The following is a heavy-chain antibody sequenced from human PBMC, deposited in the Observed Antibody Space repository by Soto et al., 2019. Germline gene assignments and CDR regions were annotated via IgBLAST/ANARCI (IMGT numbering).Heavy chain of an antibody. V-gene: IGHV2-5*02. CDR2: IYWDDDK. CDR1: GFSLTTSGVG. CDR3: AHRVLRTVFGLVTTTAIYFDF. D-gene: IGHD3-3*01. J-gene: IGHJ4*02. Sequence: QITLNESGPTVVRPTETLTLTCRFSGFSLTTSGVGVGWIRQSPGKAPEWLALIYWDDDKRYSASLKIRLTITKDTSKNQVVLTVSDLDPTDTATYYCAHRVLRTVFGLVTTTAIYFDFWGQGTLVAVSS.